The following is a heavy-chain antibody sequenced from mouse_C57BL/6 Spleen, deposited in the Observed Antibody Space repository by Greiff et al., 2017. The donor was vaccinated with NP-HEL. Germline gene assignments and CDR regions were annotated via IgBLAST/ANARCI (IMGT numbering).Heavy chain of an antibody. Sequence: VQLKQSGPELVKPGASVKISCKASGYTFTDYYINWVKQRPGQGLEWIGWLFPGSGSTYSTEKFKGKATLTVDKSSSTAYMVLSSLTAEDAAVYFCARKGRVYYGSRGAMDYWGQGTSVTVSS. V-gene: IGHV1-75*01. D-gene: IGHD1-1*01. CDR2: LFPGSGST. CDR3: ARKGRVYYGSRGAMDY. J-gene: IGHJ4*01. CDR1: GYTFTDYY.